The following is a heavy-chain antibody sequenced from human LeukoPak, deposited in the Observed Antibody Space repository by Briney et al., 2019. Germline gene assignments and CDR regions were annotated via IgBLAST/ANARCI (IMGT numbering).Heavy chain of an antibody. J-gene: IGHJ5*02. D-gene: IGHD6-13*01. V-gene: IGHV1-24*01. CDR1: GYNLPELS. CDR3: ATFEYRYSSSWYDGNWFDP. CDR2: FDPEDGET. Sequence: ASVKVSCKVSGYNLPELSMHWVRQAPGKGLEWMGGFDPEDGETIYAQKFQGRVTMTEDTSTDTAYMELSSLRSEDTAVYYCATFEYRYSSSWYDGNWFDPWGQGTLVTVSS.